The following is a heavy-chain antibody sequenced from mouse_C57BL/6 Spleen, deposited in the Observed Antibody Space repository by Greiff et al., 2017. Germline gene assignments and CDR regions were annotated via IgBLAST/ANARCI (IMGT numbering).Heavy chain of an antibody. CDR2: IWSDGST. J-gene: IGHJ4*01. Sequence: VKLMESGPGLVAPSQSLSITCTVSGFSLTSYGVHWVRQPPGKGLEWLVVIWSDGSTTYNSALKSRLSISKDNSKSQVFLKMNSLQTDDTAMYYCARHDDYDGPYAMDYWGQGTSVTVSS. CDR1: GFSLTSYG. D-gene: IGHD2-4*01. V-gene: IGHV2-6-1*01. CDR3: ARHDDYDGPYAMDY.